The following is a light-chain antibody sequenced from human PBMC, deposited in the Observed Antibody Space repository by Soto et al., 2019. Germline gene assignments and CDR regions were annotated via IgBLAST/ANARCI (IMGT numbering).Light chain of an antibody. V-gene: IGKV3-11*01. CDR3: QQRSNWPWT. CDR1: QSVSSY. J-gene: IGKJ1*01. Sequence: EIVLTQSPATLSLSPGERATLSCRASQSVSSYLAWYQQKPGQAPRLLIYDASNRATGVPARFSGSGSGTDFTLTISRLEPGDFAVYYCQQRSNWPWTFGQGTKVDIK. CDR2: DAS.